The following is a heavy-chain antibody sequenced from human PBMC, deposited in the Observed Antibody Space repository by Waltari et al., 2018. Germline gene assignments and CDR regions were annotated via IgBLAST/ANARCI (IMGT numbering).Heavy chain of an antibody. CDR3: AHRRLGQWLSLDF. CDR2: IYWDDEK. CDR1: GFSLNSGGVG. Sequence: QITLKESGPALVKPTQTLTLTCTFSGFSLNSGGVGVGWIRQPPGEALEWLALIYWDDEKYYRPSLKSRLSITKDTTKNQVVLTMTDMDPVDTATYFCAHRRLGQWLSLDFWGPGILVAVSS. D-gene: IGHD6-19*01. J-gene: IGHJ4*02. V-gene: IGHV2-5*02.